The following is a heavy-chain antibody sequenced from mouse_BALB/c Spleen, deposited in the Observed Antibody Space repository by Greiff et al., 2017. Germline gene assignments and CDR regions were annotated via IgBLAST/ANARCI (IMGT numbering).Heavy chain of an antibody. CDR1: GYTFTSYW. V-gene: IGHV1S22*01. CDR3: TRGWGLRQDWYFDV. J-gene: IGHJ1*01. CDR2: IYPGSGST. Sequence: LQQPGSELVRPGASVKLSCKASGYTFTSYWMHWVKQRHGQGLEWIGNIYPGSGSTNYDEKFKSKGTLTVDTSSSTAYMHLSSLTSEDSAVYYCTRGWGLRQDWYFDVWGAGTTVTVSS. D-gene: IGHD2-4*01.